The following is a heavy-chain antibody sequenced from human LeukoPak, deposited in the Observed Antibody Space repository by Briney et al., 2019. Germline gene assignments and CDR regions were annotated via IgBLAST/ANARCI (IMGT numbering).Heavy chain of an antibody. CDR1: GFIFSNYW. D-gene: IGHD1-14*01. CDR2: IKQDGSET. Sequence: QPGGSLRLSCATSGFIFSNYWMSWVRQAPGKGLEWVANIKQDGSETYYVDSVKGRFTISRDDAKNSLYLKMNSLRAEDTAVYYCARDETRLRYLDYWGQGTLVTVSS. J-gene: IGHJ4*02. CDR3: ARDETRLRYLDY. V-gene: IGHV3-7*01.